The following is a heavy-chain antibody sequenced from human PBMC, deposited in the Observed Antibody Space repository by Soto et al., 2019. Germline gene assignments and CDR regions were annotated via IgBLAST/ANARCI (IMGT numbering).Heavy chain of an antibody. Sequence: SLRLSCAASGFTFSSYDMHWVRQATGKGLEWVSAIGTAGDTYYPGSVKGRFTISRENAKNSLYLQMNSLRAGDTAVYYCARAQYDDGDYSGSYYFDYWGQGTLVTVSS. CDR1: GFTFSSYD. CDR3: ARAQYDDGDYSGSYYFDY. J-gene: IGHJ4*02. D-gene: IGHD4-17*01. CDR2: IGTAGDT. V-gene: IGHV3-13*01.